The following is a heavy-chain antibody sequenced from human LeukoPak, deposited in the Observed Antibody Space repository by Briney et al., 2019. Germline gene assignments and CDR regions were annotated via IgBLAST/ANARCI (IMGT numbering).Heavy chain of an antibody. CDR3: ARDLECSGGSCYSYGPDY. Sequence: GGSLRLSCAASGFTFSSYGMHWVRQAPGEGLEWVAVIWYDGSNKYYADSVKGRFTISRDNSKNTLYLQMNSLRAEDTAVYYCARDLECSGGSCYSYGPDYWGQGTLVTVSS. CDR1: GFTFSSYG. V-gene: IGHV3-33*01. D-gene: IGHD2-15*01. CDR2: IWYDGSNK. J-gene: IGHJ4*02.